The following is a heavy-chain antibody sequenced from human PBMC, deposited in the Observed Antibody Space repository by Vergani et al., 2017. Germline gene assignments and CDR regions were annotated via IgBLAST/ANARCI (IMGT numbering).Heavy chain of an antibody. D-gene: IGHD4-17*01. CDR2: IIPIFGTA. J-gene: IGHJ6*03. CDR3: ARTGGSGDYVSYYYYDMDV. V-gene: IGHV1-69*01. Sequence: VQLVQSGAEVKKPGSSVKVSCKASGGTFSSYAISWVRQAPGQGLEWMGGIIPIFGTANYAQKFQGRVTITADESTSTAYMELSSLRSEDTAVYYCARTGGSGDYVSYYYYDMDVWGKGTTVTVSS. CDR1: GGTFSSYA.